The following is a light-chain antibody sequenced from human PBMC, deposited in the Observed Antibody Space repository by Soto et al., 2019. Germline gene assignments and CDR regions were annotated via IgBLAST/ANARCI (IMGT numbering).Light chain of an antibody. Sequence: QSALTQPASVSGSPGQSITISCTGTSSDIGAYNFVSWYQQHPGKAPKLMLYDVNIRPSGVSNRFSGTKSGNTASLTISGLKAEDEAEYSCTSWTTSTTMMFGGGTKLTVL. J-gene: IGLJ3*02. CDR1: SSDIGAYNF. CDR2: DVN. CDR3: TSWTTSTTMM. V-gene: IGLV2-14*03.